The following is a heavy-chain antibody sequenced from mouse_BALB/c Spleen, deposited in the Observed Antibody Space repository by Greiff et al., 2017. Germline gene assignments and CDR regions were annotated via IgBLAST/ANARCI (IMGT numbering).Heavy chain of an antibody. Sequence: EVKLMESGGDLVKPGGSLKLSCAASGFTFSSYGMSWVRQTPDKRLEWVATISSGGSYTYYPDSVKGRFTISRDNAKNTLYLQMSSLKSEDTAMYYCARGSSYGYWGQGTTLTVSS. D-gene: IGHD1-1*01. V-gene: IGHV5-6*01. CDR1: GFTFSSYG. J-gene: IGHJ2*01. CDR3: ARGSSYGY. CDR2: ISSGGSYT.